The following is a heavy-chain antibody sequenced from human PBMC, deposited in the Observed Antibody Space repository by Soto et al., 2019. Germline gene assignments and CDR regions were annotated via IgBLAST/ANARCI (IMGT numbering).Heavy chain of an antibody. CDR3: AKGFCKVTTNPSDY. D-gene: IGHD2-21*02. CDR1: GFTFSSYS. V-gene: IGHV3-21*01. CDR2: ISSSSSYI. Sequence: GGSLRLSCAASGFTFSSYSMNWVRQAPGKGLEWVSSISSSSSYIYYADSVKGRFTISRDNAKNSLYLQMNSLRAEDTAVYYCAKGFCKVTTNPSDYWGQGTLVTVSS. J-gene: IGHJ4*02.